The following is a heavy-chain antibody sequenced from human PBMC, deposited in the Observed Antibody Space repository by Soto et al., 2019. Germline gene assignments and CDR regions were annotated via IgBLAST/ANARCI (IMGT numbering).Heavy chain of an antibody. D-gene: IGHD6-19*01. CDR2: MNVYNGHT. CDR1: GYIFNNYA. CDR3: ARDLSSVWFDH. Sequence: QVQLVQSGAEVKKPGASVKVSCKASGYIFNNYAISWVRQAPGQGLEWMGWMNVYNGHTKYAHKVQGRLTMTTDTSTSAAYAERRKLRPDDTSVYYCARDLSSVWFDHWGQGTLVTVAS. V-gene: IGHV1-18*01. J-gene: IGHJ5*02.